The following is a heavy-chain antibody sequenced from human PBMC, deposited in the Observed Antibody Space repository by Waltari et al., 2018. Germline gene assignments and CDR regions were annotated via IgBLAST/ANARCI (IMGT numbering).Heavy chain of an antibody. J-gene: IGHJ4*02. Sequence: EVRLEESGGGLVQPGGSLRLSCAASGFAFSSYWMHWVGQAPGKGLVWVSRIDDDWSGTTYADSVMGRFTISRDNAKNTVYLEMNSLRAEDTAVYYCSRSPAGYSRSDYWGQGTLVTVSS. CDR1: GFAFSSYW. D-gene: IGHD5-18*01. CDR2: IDDDWSGT. CDR3: SRSPAGYSRSDY. V-gene: IGHV3-74*01.